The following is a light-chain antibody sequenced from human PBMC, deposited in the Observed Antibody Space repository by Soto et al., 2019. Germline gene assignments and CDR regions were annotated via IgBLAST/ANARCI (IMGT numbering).Light chain of an antibody. J-gene: IGLJ3*02. CDR1: SSDVGSYNL. Sequence: QSVLTQPASVSGSPGQSITISCTGTSSDVGSYNLVSWYQQHPGTAPKLMIYEDNKRASGVSNRFSGSTSGITASLTISVLQAEDEADYYCCSYAGSSTGVFGGGTKVTVL. CDR2: EDN. CDR3: CSYAGSSTGV. V-gene: IGLV2-23*01.